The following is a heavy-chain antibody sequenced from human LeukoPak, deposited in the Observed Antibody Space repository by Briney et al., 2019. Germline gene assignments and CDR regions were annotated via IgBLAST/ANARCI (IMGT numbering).Heavy chain of an antibody. V-gene: IGHV3-66*04. J-gene: IGHJ4*02. CDR2: IHSGGST. Sequence: GSLRLFFSAPWFTVKSNYMSLVRPGSSKGLGWVSVIHSGGSTYYADSVKGRFTISRDNAKNSLYLQMNSLRAEDTAVYYCARQTTYGDYGYWGQGTLVTVSS. D-gene: IGHD4-17*01. CDR1: WFTVKSNY. CDR3: ARQTTYGDYGY.